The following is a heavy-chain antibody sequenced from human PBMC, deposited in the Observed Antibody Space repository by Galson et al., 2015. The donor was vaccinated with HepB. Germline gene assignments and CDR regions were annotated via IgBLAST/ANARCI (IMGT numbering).Heavy chain of an antibody. V-gene: IGHV3-48*03. Sequence: SLRLSCAASGFTFSSYEMNWVRQAPGKGLEWVSYISSSGSTIYYADSVKGRFTISRDNAKNSLYLQMNSLRAEDTAVYYCASGGQGPDYYDSSGFLDAFDIWGQGTMVTVSS. CDR3: ASGGQGPDYYDSSGFLDAFDI. J-gene: IGHJ3*02. D-gene: IGHD3-22*01. CDR2: ISSSGSTI. CDR1: GFTFSSYE.